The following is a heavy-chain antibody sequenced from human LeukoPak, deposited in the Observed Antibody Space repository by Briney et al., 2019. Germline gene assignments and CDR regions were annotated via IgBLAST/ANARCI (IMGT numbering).Heavy chain of an antibody. V-gene: IGHV4-34*01. CDR1: GGSFSCHY. CDR3: ARGLRQGSAWSWGPKEKSYQYMDV. D-gene: IGHD6-19*01. CDR2: INPRGST. J-gene: IGHJ6*04. Sequence: SETLSLTCGVSGGSFSCHYWTWIRQPPGKGLELIGEINPRGSTNYSPSLESRVTVSADTSRNQLSLSLTSVTAADSAVYFCARGLRQGSAWSWGPKEKSYQYMDVWGTGTTVIVSS.